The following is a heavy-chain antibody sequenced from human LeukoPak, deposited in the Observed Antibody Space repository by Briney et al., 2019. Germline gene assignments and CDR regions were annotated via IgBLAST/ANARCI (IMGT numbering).Heavy chain of an antibody. CDR2: ISGSGGST. V-gene: IGHV3-23*01. D-gene: IGHD4-23*01. CDR3: AKDSKSYGGNSGGDY. J-gene: IGHJ4*02. CDR1: GFTFSSYA. Sequence: GGSLRLSCAASGFTFSSYAMSWVGQAPGKGLEWVAAISGSGGSTYYADSVKGRFTISRDNSKNTLYLQMNSLRAEDTAVYYCAKDSKSYGGNSGGDYWGQGTLVTVSP.